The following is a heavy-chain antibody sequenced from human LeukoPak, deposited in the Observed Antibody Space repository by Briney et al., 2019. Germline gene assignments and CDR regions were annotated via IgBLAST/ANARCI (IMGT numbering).Heavy chain of an antibody. CDR2: IYYSGST. Sequence: SETLSLTCTVSGGSISSYYWSWIRQPPGKGLEWIGYIYYSGSTNYNPSLKSRVTISVDTSKNQFSLKLSSVTAADTAVYYCARVLYYHSSGYYFEWFHPWGQGTLVTVSS. CDR3: ARVLYYHSSGYYFEWFHP. J-gene: IGHJ5*02. V-gene: IGHV4-59*01. D-gene: IGHD3-22*01. CDR1: GGSISSYY.